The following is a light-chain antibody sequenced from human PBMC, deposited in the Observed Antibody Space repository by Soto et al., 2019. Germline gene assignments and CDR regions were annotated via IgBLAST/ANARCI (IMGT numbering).Light chain of an antibody. J-gene: IGKJ5*01. CDR2: AAS. CDR1: QGISSY. Sequence: AIRMTQSPSSLSASTGDRVTITCRASQGISSYLAWYQQKPGKAPKLLIYAASTLQSGVPSRFSGSGYGTDFTLTISCLQSEDFATYYCQQYYSYPLTFGQGTRLEIK. V-gene: IGKV1-8*01. CDR3: QQYYSYPLT.